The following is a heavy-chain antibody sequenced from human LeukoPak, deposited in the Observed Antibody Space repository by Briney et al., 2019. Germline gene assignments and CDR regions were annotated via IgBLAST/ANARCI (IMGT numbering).Heavy chain of an antibody. J-gene: IGHJ4*02. CDR3: ARVRYYDSSGYPSPLGY. V-gene: IGHV1-2*02. CDR1: GYTFTGYY. D-gene: IGHD3-22*01. CDR2: INPNSGGT. Sequence: GASVKVSCKASGYTFTGYYMHWVRQAPGQGLEWMGWINPNSGGTNYAQKFQGRVTMTRDTSISTAYMELSRLRSDDTAVYYCARVRYYDSSGYPSPLGYWGQGTLVTVSS.